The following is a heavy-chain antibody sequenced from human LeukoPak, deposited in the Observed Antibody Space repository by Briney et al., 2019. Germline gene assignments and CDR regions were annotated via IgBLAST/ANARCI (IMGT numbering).Heavy chain of an antibody. V-gene: IGHV3-21*01. Sequence: GSLRLXXAASGFXXSSYSMNXVRQAPGKGLEWVSSIRSSSSYIYYADSVKGRFTISRDNAKNSLYLQMNSLRAEDTAVYYCARDPDGYNPNFDYWGQGTLVTVSS. CDR1: GFXXSSYS. D-gene: IGHD5-24*01. J-gene: IGHJ4*02. CDR2: IRSSSSYI. CDR3: ARDPDGYNPNFDY.